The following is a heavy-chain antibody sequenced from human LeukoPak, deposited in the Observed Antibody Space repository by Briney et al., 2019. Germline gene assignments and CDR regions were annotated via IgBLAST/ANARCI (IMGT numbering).Heavy chain of an antibody. J-gene: IGHJ4*02. CDR1: GFTFSGSA. Sequence: PGGSLRLSCAASGFTFSGSAMHWVRQASGKGLEWVGRIRSKANSYATAYAASVKGRFTISRDDSKNTAYLQMNCLKTEDTAVYYCTSDMTTVTTTSPDYWGQGTLVTVSS. CDR3: TSDMTTVTTTSPDY. D-gene: IGHD4-17*01. V-gene: IGHV3-73*01. CDR2: IRSKANSYAT.